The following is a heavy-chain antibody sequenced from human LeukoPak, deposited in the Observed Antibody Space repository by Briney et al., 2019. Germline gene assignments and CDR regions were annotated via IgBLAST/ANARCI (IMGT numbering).Heavy chain of an antibody. CDR2: MSGSAGST. V-gene: IGHV3-23*01. CDR3: AKDGERSLEWSPPLGY. Sequence: PGGSLRLSCAASGFTISSYAMSWVRRTPGKGLEWVSAMSGSAGSTYYADSVKGRITISRDNSKNMLYLEMNSLRAEDTAVYYCAKDGERSLEWSPPLGYWGQGTLVTVSS. CDR1: GFTISSYA. J-gene: IGHJ4*02. D-gene: IGHD3-3*01.